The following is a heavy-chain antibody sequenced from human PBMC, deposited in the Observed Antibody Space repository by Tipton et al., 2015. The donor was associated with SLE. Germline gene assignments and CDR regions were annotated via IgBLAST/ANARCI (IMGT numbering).Heavy chain of an antibody. V-gene: IGHV4-59*11. CDR1: GGSISSHY. D-gene: IGHD2-21*02. CDR3: ARESRDSIDC. CDR2: IYYSGST. Sequence: TLSLTCTVSGGSISSHYWSWIRQPPGKGLEWIGYIYYSGSTNYNPSLKSRVTISVDTSKNQFSLKLSSVTAEDTAVYYCARESRDSIDCWGQGTLVTVSS. J-gene: IGHJ4*02.